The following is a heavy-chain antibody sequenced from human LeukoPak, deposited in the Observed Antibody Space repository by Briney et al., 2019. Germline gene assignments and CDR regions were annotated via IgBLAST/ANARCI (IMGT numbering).Heavy chain of an antibody. D-gene: IGHD3-16*01. V-gene: IGHV3-30-3*01. CDR1: GFTFSSYA. J-gene: IGHJ6*02. CDR3: ARDRPWGIYGMDV. CDR2: ISYDGSNK. Sequence: PGRSLRLSCAASGFTFSSYAMHWVRQAPGKGLEWVAVISYDGSNKYYADSVKGRFTIPRDNSKNTLYLQMNSLRAEDTAVYCCARDRPWGIYGMDVWGQGTTVTVSS.